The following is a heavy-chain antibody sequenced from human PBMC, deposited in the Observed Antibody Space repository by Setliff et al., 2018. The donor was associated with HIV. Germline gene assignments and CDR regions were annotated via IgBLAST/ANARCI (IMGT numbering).Heavy chain of an antibody. Sequence: SETLSLTCTVSGGSISNDYWHWIRQSPGRGLEWIGYINYTGSTNYNHSLKSRVAMSVDSSNHQFSLKLTSVTPADTALYYCEREDGSNTHDTFEIWGQGTLVTVSS. CDR3: EREDGSNTHDTFEI. J-gene: IGHJ3*02. D-gene: IGHD3-10*01. V-gene: IGHV4-59*01. CDR1: GGSISNDY. CDR2: INYTGST.